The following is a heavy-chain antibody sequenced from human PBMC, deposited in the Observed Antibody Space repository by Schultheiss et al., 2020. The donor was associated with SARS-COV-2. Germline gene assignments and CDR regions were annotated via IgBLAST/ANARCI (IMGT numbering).Heavy chain of an antibody. D-gene: IGHD3-10*01. CDR2: IYYSGST. V-gene: IGHV4-61*01. CDR1: GGSVSSGSYY. CDR3: ARKTMVRGVIPAIYFDY. J-gene: IGHJ4*02. Sequence: SETLSLTCTVSGGSVSSGSYYWSWIRQPPGKGLEWIGYIYYSGSTNYNPSLKSRVTISVDTSKNQFSLKLSSVTAADTAVYYCARKTMVRGVIPAIYFDYWGQGTLVTVSS.